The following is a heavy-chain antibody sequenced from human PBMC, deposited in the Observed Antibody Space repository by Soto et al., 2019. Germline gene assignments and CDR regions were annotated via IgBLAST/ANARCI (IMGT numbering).Heavy chain of an antibody. CDR3: ARGVAGARRLGWFDP. Sequence: LSLTFAVYVGSFSGYYWSWIRQPPGKGLEWIGEINHRGSTNYNPSLKSRVTISVDTSKNQFSLKLSSVTAADTAVYYCARGVAGARRLGWFDPWGQGTLVTVSS. D-gene: IGHD6-19*01. V-gene: IGHV4-34*01. J-gene: IGHJ5*02. CDR2: INHRGST. CDR1: VGSFSGYY.